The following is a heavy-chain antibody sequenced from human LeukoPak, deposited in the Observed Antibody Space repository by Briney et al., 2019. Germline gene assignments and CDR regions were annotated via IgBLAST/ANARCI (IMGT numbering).Heavy chain of an antibody. J-gene: IGHJ4*02. V-gene: IGHV1-2*06. CDR3: ARAGYYYDSSGYYYVGVDY. CDR1: GYTFTGYY. CDR2: INPNSGGT. Sequence: ASVKVSCKASGYTFTGYYMHWVRQAPGQGREWMGRINPNSGGTKYAQKLQGRGPMTRDTSISTAYMELSRLRSDDTAVYYCARAGYYYDSSGYYYVGVDYWGQGTLVTVSS. D-gene: IGHD3-22*01.